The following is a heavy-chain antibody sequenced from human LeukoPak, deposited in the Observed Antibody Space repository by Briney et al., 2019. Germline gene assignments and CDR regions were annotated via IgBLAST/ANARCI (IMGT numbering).Heavy chain of an antibody. CDR1: GFTFSSYG. CDR3: ATGSDYGDYYDY. CDR2: IRYDGSNK. Sequence: GGSLRLSCAASGFTFSSYGMHWVRQAPGKGLEWVAFIRYDGSNKYYADSVKGRFTISRDNSKNTLYLQMNSLRAEDTAVYYCATGSDYGDYYDYWGQGALVTVSS. D-gene: IGHD4-17*01. J-gene: IGHJ4*02. V-gene: IGHV3-30*02.